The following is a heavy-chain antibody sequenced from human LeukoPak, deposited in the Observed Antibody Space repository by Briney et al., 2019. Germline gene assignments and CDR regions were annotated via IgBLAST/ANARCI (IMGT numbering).Heavy chain of an antibody. Sequence: GGSLRRSCAASEVTFSSYAMSWGRPAPGKGLEWVSAISGSGGSTYYGDSVEGRFTISRDNSKNTLDLQMNSLRAEDTAIYYCAKEPSCSGGSCYYFDYWGQGTLVTVSS. V-gene: IGHV3-23*01. CDR2: ISGSGGST. D-gene: IGHD2-15*01. J-gene: IGHJ4*02. CDR1: EVTFSSYA. CDR3: AKEPSCSGGSCYYFDY.